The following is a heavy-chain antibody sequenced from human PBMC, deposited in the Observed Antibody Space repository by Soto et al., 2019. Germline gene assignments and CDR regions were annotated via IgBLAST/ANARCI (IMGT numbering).Heavy chain of an antibody. J-gene: IGHJ4*02. Sequence: ESGGGLVQPGGSLRLSCAASGFTFSSYWMSWVRQAPGKGLEWVANIKQDGSEKYYVDSVKGRFTISRDNAKNSLYLQMNSLRAEDTAVYYCARADYGDYSVNLDYWGQGTLVTVSS. CDR2: IKQDGSEK. V-gene: IGHV3-7*01. CDR1: GFTFSSYW. CDR3: ARADYGDYSVNLDY. D-gene: IGHD4-17*01.